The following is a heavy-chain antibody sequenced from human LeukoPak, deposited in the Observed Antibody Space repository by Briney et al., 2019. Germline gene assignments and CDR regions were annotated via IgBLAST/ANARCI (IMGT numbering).Heavy chain of an antibody. J-gene: IGHJ4*02. V-gene: IGHV3-21*01. Sequence: GGSLRLSCAASGFTFSGYTMNWVRQAPGKGLEWVSSISGSSRHKYYADSVKGRFTISRDNAKNSLYLQMNSLRAEDTAVYYCARTVNFAAGYYIDYWGQGTLVTVSS. D-gene: IGHD6-13*01. CDR2: ISGSSRHK. CDR1: GFTFSGYT. CDR3: ARTVNFAAGYYIDY.